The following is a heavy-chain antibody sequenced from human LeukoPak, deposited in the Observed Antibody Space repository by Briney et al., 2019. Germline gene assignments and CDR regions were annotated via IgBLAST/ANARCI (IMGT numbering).Heavy chain of an antibody. CDR1: GGTVSSYA. CDR2: IIPIFGTA. V-gene: IGHV1-69*06. CDR3: AEKYYCDSSGYYPFDP. D-gene: IGHD3-22*01. J-gene: IGHJ5*02. Sequence: SVKVSCKASGGTVSSYAISWVRQAPGQGLEWMGRIIPIFGTANYAQKFQGRVTITADKSTSTAYMELSSLRSEDTAVYYCAEKYYCDSSGYYPFDPWGQGTLVTVSS.